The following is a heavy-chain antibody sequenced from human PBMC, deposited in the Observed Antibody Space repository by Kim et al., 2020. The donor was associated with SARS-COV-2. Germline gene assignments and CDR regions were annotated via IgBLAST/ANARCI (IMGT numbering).Heavy chain of an antibody. CDR2: INHSGST. CDR1: GGSFSGYY. V-gene: IGHV4-34*01. J-gene: IGHJ6*02. Sequence: SETLSLTCAVYGGSFSGYYWSWIRQPPGKGLEWIGEINHSGSTNYNPSLKSRVTITVDTSKNQCSLKLSSVTDADTAVYYCARGVPGATWNYKREGNYYYGMDVWGQGTTVTVSS. D-gene: IGHD1-7*01. CDR3: ARGVPGATWNYKREGNYYYGMDV.